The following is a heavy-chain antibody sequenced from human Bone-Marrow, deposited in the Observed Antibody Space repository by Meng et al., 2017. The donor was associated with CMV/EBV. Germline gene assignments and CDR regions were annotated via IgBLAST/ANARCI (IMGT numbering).Heavy chain of an antibody. D-gene: IGHD1-14*01. J-gene: IGHJ3*02. V-gene: IGHV3-7*01. CDR2: INQDGSEK. CDR1: GFTFSSSW. Sequence: GGSLRLSCAASGFTFSSSWMSWVRQAPGKGLECVANINQDGSEKYYVDSVKGRFTISRDNTKNSLYLQMNSLRAEDTAVYYCARGLSYMAFDMWGQGTMVTVSS. CDR3: ARGLSYMAFDM.